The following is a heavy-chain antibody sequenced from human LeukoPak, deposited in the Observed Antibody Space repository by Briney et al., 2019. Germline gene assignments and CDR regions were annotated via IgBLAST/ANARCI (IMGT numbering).Heavy chain of an antibody. CDR2: MNPNSGNT. CDR3: ARALFADSGYHSAYYYYYYMDV. CDR1: GYTFTSYD. J-gene: IGHJ6*03. Sequence: GASVKVSCKASGYTFTSYDINWVRQATGQGLEWMGWMNPNSGNTGYAQKFQGRVTMTRNTSISTAYMELSSLRSEDTAVYYCARALFADSGYHSAYYYYYYMDVWGKGTTVTISS. V-gene: IGHV1-8*01. D-gene: IGHD5-12*01.